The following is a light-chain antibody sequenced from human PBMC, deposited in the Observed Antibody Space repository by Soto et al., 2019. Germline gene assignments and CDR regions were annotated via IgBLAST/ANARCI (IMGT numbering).Light chain of an antibody. Sequence: MVLSQYPVTLSLSTGESATLLCRASQFVSSRYLAWYQQKPGQAPRLLIYGASIRATGIPDRFSGSGSGTDFTLTITPLEPEDFAVYFCQQYGSSPITFGQGTRL. V-gene: IGKV3-20*01. J-gene: IGKJ5*01. CDR1: QFVSSRY. CDR2: GAS. CDR3: QQYGSSPIT.